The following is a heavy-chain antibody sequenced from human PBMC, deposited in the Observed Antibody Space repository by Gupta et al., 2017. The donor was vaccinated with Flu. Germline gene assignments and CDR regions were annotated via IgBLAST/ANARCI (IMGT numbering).Heavy chain of an antibody. CDR1: GFSFTAYA. Sequence: EVQLEESGGGLAQPGRSLRLSCAASGFSFTAYAMHWVRQFPGKGLEWVSGITWTSSTLGYADSVKGRFTISRDNAKNSLYLQMNSLRPEDTALYYCVKTREINYDSFLYDGDFDYWGQGTLVTVSS. D-gene: IGHD3-22*01. CDR2: ITWTSSTL. V-gene: IGHV3-9*01. CDR3: VKTREINYDSFLYDGDFDY. J-gene: IGHJ4*02.